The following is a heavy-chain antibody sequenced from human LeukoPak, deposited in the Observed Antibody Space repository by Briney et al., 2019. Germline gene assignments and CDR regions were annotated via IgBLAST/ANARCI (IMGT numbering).Heavy chain of an antibody. CDR2: IYTSGST. J-gene: IGHJ4*02. V-gene: IGHV4-61*02. CDR3: ARRRAMGMYYFDY. D-gene: IGHD5-18*01. Sequence: SETLSLTCTVSGGSISSGSYYWSWIRQPAGKGLEWIGRIYTSGSTNYNPSLKSRVTISVDTSKNQFSLKLSSVTAADTAVYYCARRRAMGMYYFDYWGQGTLVTVSS. CDR1: GGSISSGSYY.